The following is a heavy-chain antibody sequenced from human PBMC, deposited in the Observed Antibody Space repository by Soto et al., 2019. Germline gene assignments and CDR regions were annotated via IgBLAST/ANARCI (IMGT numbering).Heavy chain of an antibody. V-gene: IGHV3-66*01. CDR1: GFTVGNNY. Sequence: EVQLVESGGGLVQPGGSLRLSCAVSGFTVGNNYMRWVRQAPGKGLEWVSLIYSGGDSFYADSVKDRFTISRDSSRNTLYLQMNCLRVEDTAVYYCATSPTVGCWGQGILVTVSS. J-gene: IGHJ4*02. CDR3: ATSPTVGC. D-gene: IGHD2-2*01. CDR2: IYSGGDS.